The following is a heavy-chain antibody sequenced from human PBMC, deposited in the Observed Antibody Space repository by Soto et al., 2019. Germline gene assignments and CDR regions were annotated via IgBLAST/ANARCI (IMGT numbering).Heavy chain of an antibody. D-gene: IGHD6-19*01. V-gene: IGHV3-48*02. CDR2: ISSSSSTI. Sequence: PGGSLRLSCAASGFTFSSYSMNWVRQAPGKGLEWVSYISSSSSTIYYADSVKGRFTISRDNAKNSLYLQMNSLRDEDTAVYYCARAPGTEVRWWLVLYGMDVWGQGTTVTVSS. CDR1: GFTFSSYS. CDR3: ARAPGTEVRWWLVLYGMDV. J-gene: IGHJ6*02.